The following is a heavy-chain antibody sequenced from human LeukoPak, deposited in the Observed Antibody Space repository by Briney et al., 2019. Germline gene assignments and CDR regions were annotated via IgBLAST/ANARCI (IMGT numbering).Heavy chain of an antibody. CDR1: GGSISSSNW. D-gene: IGHD2-2*01. CDR3: ARNPAACSSTSCYGPLENWFDP. Sequence: PSETLSLTCAVSGGSISSSNWWSWVRQPPGKGLEWIGEIYHSGSTNYNPSLKSRVTISVDTSKNQFSLKLSSVTAADTAVYYCARNPAACSSTSCYGPLENWFDPWGQGTLVTVSS. CDR2: IYHSGST. V-gene: IGHV4-4*02. J-gene: IGHJ5*02.